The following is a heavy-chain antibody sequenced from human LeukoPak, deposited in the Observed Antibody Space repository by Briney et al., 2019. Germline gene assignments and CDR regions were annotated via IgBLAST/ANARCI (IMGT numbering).Heavy chain of an antibody. D-gene: IGHD2-21*02. V-gene: IGHV4-34*01. J-gene: IGHJ4*02. CDR2: INHSGST. CDR3: ARSKPETVFDY. Sequence: SETLSLTCAVYGGSFSGYWWGWIRQPPGKGLEWIGEINHSGSTKYDPSLKSRVTISVDTAQNHFSLRLSSVTAADTAVYYCARSKPETVFDYWGQGTLVTVSS. CDR1: GGSFSGYW.